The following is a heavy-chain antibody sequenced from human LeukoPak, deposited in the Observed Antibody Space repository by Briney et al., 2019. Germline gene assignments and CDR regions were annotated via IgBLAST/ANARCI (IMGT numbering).Heavy chain of an antibody. J-gene: IGHJ5*02. CDR3: ARHFDRHLMGWFDP. D-gene: IGHD2/OR15-2a*01. CDR1: GYTFTGYY. V-gene: IGHV1-2*02. CDR2: ISPNSGGT. Sequence: ASVKVSCKASGYTFTGYYIHWVRQAPGQGLEWMGWISPNSGGTNYAQKFQGRVTMTRGTSISTAYMELSRLGSDDTAVYYCARHFDRHLMGWFDPWGQGTLVTVSS.